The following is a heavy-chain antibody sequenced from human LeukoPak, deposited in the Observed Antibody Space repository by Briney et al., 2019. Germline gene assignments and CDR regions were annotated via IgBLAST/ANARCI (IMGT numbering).Heavy chain of an antibody. J-gene: IGHJ4*02. CDR2: ISYDGSNK. V-gene: IGHV3-30*01. D-gene: IGHD3-9*01. Sequence: GGSLSLSCAASGFTFSSYAMHWVRQAPGKGLEWVAVISYDGSNKYYADYVKGRFTISRDNSKNTLYLQMNSLRAEDTAVYYWARTGYDILTGYFDYWGQGTLVTVSS. CDR1: GFTFSSYA. CDR3: ARTGYDILTGYFDY.